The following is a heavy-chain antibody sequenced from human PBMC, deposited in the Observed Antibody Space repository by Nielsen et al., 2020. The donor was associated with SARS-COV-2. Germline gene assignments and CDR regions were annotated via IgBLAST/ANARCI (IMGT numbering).Heavy chain of an antibody. J-gene: IGHJ4*02. D-gene: IGHD6-13*01. CDR3: AKVRSWRLDAFDS. Sequence: GESLKISCAASGFSLSNYAMSWVRQAPGMGLEYVSLMYSVESGDSSIYYADSVKGRFTISRDTSKNTLFLQMDSLRVDDTAVYYCAKVRSWRLDAFDSWGQGTLVTVSS. CDR2: MYSVESGDSSI. V-gene: IGHV3-23*03. CDR1: GFSLSNYA.